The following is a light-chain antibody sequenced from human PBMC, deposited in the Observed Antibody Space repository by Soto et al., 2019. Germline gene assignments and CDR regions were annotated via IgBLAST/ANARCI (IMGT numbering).Light chain of an antibody. CDR1: ESVGDY. CDR2: EAS. Sequence: EIVLRQSPDTLSLSPGERATLSCRASESVGDYLAWYQQKPGQAPRLVIYEASNRATGIPARFSGSGSGTDFTLNISSLEPEDFAIYYCQQRSNWPPPITFGQGTRLEI. V-gene: IGKV3-11*01. J-gene: IGKJ5*01. CDR3: QQRSNWPPPIT.